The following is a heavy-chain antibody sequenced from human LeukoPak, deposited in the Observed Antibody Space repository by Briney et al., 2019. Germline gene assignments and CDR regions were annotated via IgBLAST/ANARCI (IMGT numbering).Heavy chain of an antibody. V-gene: IGHV3-23*01. D-gene: IGHD5-12*01. Sequence: GGSLRLSCAASGFTFSSYAMSWVRQAPEKGLEWVSGINWNGGSTAYADSVQGRFTISRDNSKNTMHLQMNSLRADDTAVYYCATHSGYDFYFDYWGQGTVVTVSS. CDR1: GFTFSSYA. CDR2: INWNGGST. J-gene: IGHJ4*02. CDR3: ATHSGYDFYFDY.